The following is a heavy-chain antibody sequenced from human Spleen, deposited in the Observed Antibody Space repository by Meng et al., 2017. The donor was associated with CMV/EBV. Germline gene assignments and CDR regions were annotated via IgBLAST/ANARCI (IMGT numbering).Heavy chain of an antibody. Sequence: GESLKISCAASGFTFSSYAMSWVRQAPGKGLEWVSAISGSGGSTYYADSVKGRFTISRDNSKNTLYLQMNSLRAEDMAVYYCARDRLGDFYYYYGMDVWGQGTTVTVSS. CDR2: ISGSGGST. J-gene: IGHJ6*02. CDR3: ARDRLGDFYYYYGMDV. V-gene: IGHV3-23*01. CDR1: GFTFSSYA. D-gene: IGHD3-10*01.